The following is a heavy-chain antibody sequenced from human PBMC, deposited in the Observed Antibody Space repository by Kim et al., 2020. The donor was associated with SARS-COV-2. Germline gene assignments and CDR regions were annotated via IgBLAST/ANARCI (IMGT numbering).Heavy chain of an antibody. CDR2: INHSGST. V-gene: IGHV4-34*01. J-gene: IGHJ5*02. D-gene: IGHD3-22*01. CDR1: GGSFSGYY. CDR3: ARGRYYYDSSGYSNWFDP. Sequence: SETLSLTCAVYGGSFSGYYWSWIRQPPGKGLEWIGEINHSGSTNYNPSLKSRVTISVDTSKNQFSLKLSSVTAADTAVYYCARGRYYYDSSGYSNWFDPWGQGTLVTVSS.